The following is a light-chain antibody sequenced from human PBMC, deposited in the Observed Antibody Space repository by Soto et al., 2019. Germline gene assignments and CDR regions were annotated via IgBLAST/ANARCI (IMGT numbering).Light chain of an antibody. CDR2: SNN. Sequence: QSALTQPRSVSGSPGQSVAISCTGTSRDIEAYDYVSWYQQHPGKAPKLIIYSNNQRPSGVPDRFSGSKSGTSASLAISGLQSEDEADYYCAAWDDSLNGVFGGGTKLTVL. V-gene: IGLV2-11*01. J-gene: IGLJ3*02. CDR3: AAWDDSLNGV. CDR1: SRDIEAYDY.